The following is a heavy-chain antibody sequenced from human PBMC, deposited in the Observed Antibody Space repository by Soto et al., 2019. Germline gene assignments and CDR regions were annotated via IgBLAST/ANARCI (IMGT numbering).Heavy chain of an antibody. V-gene: IGHV1-18*01. CDR2: IGVYNGGT. CDR3: ARDPPGKNDLDY. CDR1: GYIFSSHG. D-gene: IGHD1-1*01. Sequence: QVQLVQSGPEVKKPGASVKVSCKASGYIFSSHGVIWVRQAPGQGLEWMGWIGVYNGGTKYEQKFQGRVTLTTDTSTSTAYMELRSLRYDDPAVYYCARDPPGKNDLDYWGQGTLVTVSS. J-gene: IGHJ4*02.